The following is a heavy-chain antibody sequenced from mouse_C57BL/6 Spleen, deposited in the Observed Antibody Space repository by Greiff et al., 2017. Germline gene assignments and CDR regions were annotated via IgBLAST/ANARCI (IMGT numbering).Heavy chain of an antibody. V-gene: IGHV1-59*01. CDR2: IDPSDSYT. CDR3: ARWHYGSSYAMDY. J-gene: IGHJ4*01. D-gene: IGHD1-1*01. Sequence: VQLQQSGAELVRPGTSVKLSCKASGYTFTSYWMHWVKQRPGQGLEWIGVIDPSDSYTNYNQKFKGKATLTVDTSSSTAYMQLSSLTSEDSAVYYWARWHYGSSYAMDYWGQGTSVTVSS. CDR1: GYTFTSYW.